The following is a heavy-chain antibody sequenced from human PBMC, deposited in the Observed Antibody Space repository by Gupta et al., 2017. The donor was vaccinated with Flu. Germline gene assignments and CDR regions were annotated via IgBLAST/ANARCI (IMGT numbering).Heavy chain of an antibody. CDR3: SWSGLHGLDT. D-gene: IGHD3-3*01. J-gene: IGHJ5*02. CDR1: GLKFSDAW. Sequence: VQMAESGGGLVKPGGSLRLSCAVSGLKFSDAWIVWVRQAPGGGLEWVGRIKAEIRGEPPEYGAVVRGRVTISRDDSKNTVYLQMHSLETEDSGVYYCSWSGLHGLDTWGQGTLVIVSP. V-gene: IGHV3-15*01. CDR2: IKAEIRGEPP.